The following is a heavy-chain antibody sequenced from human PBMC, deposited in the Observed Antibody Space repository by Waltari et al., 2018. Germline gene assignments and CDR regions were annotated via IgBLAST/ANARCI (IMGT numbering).Heavy chain of an antibody. V-gene: IGHV4-59*11. CDR1: GGSISSHY. D-gene: IGHD6-6*01. CDR2: IYYSGST. Sequence: QVQLQESGPGLVKPSETLSLTCPVSGGSISSHYWSWIRQPPGKGLEWIGYIYYSGSTNYNPSLKSRVTISVDTSKNQFSLKLSSVTAADTAVYYCARQLSYYYYYMDVWGKGTTVTVSS. CDR3: ARQLSYYYYYMDV. J-gene: IGHJ6*03.